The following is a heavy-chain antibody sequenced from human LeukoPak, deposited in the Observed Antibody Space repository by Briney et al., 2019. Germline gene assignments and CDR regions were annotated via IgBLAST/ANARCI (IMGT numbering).Heavy chain of an antibody. CDR2: IYYSGNT. CDR1: GVSISSSNSY. V-gene: IGHV4-39*07. J-gene: IGHJ3*02. Sequence: SETLSLTCTVSGVSISSSNSYWGWIRQPPGKGLEWIGSIYYSGNTYYNASLKSQVSISIDTSKNQFSLRLSSVTAADTAVYYCARDRYGSDAFDIWGQGTMVTVSS. D-gene: IGHD3-9*01. CDR3: ARDRYGSDAFDI.